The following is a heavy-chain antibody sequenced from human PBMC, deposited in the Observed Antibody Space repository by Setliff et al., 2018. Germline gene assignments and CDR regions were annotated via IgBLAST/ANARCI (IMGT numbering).Heavy chain of an antibody. CDR3: ARTCSGSGCYAGLES. Sequence: GGSLRLSCAASGFTFSRSAIHWVRQASGKGLEWVGRVRSRINNFATAYDASVKGRFIISRDDSKNTAYLQMNSLKTEDTAVYYCARTCSGSGCYAGLESWGQGTPVTVSS. D-gene: IGHD2-15*01. J-gene: IGHJ4*02. V-gene: IGHV3-73*01. CDR2: VRSRINNFAT. CDR1: GFTFSRSA.